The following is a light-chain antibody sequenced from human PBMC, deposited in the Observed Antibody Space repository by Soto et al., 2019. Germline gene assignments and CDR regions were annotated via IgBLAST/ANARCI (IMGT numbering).Light chain of an antibody. CDR1: QSVGSK. J-gene: IGKJ2*01. CDR3: QQYDAPVT. V-gene: IGKV3-15*01. Sequence: EVVMTQSPATLSLSPGEGATLSCRSSQSVGSKLAWYQQKTGQAPRLLIYGATTRATGVPARFSGGESGTEFTLSISSLQSEDSAVYFCQQYDAPVTFGQGTKLDIK. CDR2: GAT.